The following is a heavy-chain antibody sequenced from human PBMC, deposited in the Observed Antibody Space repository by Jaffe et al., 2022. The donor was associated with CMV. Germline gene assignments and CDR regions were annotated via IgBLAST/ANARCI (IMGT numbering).Heavy chain of an antibody. D-gene: IGHD5-12*01. V-gene: IGHV3-53*01. Sequence: EVQLVESGGGLIQPGGSLRLSCAASGFTVSSNYMSWVRQAPGKGLEWVSVIYSGGSTYYADSVKGRFTISRDNSKNTLYLQMNSLRAEDTAVYYCAREAGHSGYDLGDTYYYYGMDVWGQGTTVTVSS. CDR1: GFTVSSNY. CDR2: IYSGGST. CDR3: AREAGHSGYDLGDTYYYYGMDV. J-gene: IGHJ6*02.